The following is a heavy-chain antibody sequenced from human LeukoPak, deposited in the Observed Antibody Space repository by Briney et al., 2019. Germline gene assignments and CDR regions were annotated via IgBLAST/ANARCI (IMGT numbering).Heavy chain of an antibody. V-gene: IGHV4-59*08. Sequence: SETLSLTCTVSGGSISSYYWSWIRQPPGKGLEWIGYISYSGSTNYNPSLKSRVAISVDTSKNQLSLKLNSVTAADTAVYFCARHYPPDYTFDCWGQGTLVTASS. CDR3: ARHYPPDYTFDC. D-gene: IGHD4-11*01. J-gene: IGHJ4*02. CDR1: GGSISSYY. CDR2: ISYSGST.